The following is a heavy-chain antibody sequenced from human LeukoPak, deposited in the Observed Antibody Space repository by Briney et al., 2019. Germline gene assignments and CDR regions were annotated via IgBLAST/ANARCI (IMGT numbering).Heavy chain of an antibody. CDR2: IFPSGGEI. D-gene: IGHD6-19*01. J-gene: IGHJ4*02. V-gene: IGHV3-21*01. CDR3: ASQYSSGWYYFDY. CDR1: GFTFSTFA. Sequence: PGGSLRLSCAASGFTFSTFAMIWVRQPPGKGLEWVSSIFPSGGEIHYADSVKGRFTISRDNAKNSLYLQMNSLRAEDTAVYYCASQYSSGWYYFDYWGQGTLVTVSS.